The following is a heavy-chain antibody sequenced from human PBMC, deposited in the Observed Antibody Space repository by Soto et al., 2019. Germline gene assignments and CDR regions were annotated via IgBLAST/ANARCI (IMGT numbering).Heavy chain of an antibody. J-gene: IGHJ4*02. V-gene: IGHV3-7*01. CDR1: GFTFSSYW. CDR2: IKQDGSEK. CDR3: ARKGIDYYDSSAYYRGASFDY. D-gene: IGHD3-22*01. Sequence: EVQLVESGGGLVQPGGSLRLSCAASGFTFSSYWMSWVRQAPGKGLEWVANIKQDGSEKYYVDSVKGRFTISRDNAKNSLYVQMNSLRAEDTAVYYCARKGIDYYDSSAYYRGASFDYWGQGTLVTGSS.